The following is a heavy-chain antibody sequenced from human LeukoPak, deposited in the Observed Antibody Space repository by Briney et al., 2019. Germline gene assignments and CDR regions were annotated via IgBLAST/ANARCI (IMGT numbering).Heavy chain of an antibody. Sequence: GGSLRLSCAASGFTFSSYAMNWVRQAPGKGLEWVSYISSSGSTIYYADSVKGRFTISRDNAKNSLYLQMNSLRAEDTAVYYCAPPLVEMATIGIDYWGQGTLVTVSS. CDR2: ISSSGSTI. D-gene: IGHD5-24*01. CDR3: APPLVEMATIGIDY. V-gene: IGHV3-48*03. J-gene: IGHJ4*02. CDR1: GFTFSSYA.